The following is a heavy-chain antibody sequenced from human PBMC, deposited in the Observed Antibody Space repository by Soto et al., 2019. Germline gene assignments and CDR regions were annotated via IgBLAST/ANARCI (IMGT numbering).Heavy chain of an antibody. Sequence: PTLVNPTQTLTLTCTFSGFALSTSGGGVGWIRQPPGKALEWLALIYWDDDKRYSPSLKSRLTTTKDTSKNQVVLTMTNMDPVDTATYYCALNMIVVQASIYWGQGTLVTVSS. CDR1: GFALSTSGGG. V-gene: IGHV2-5*02. CDR3: ALNMIVVQASIY. D-gene: IGHD3-22*01. J-gene: IGHJ4*02. CDR2: IYWDDDK.